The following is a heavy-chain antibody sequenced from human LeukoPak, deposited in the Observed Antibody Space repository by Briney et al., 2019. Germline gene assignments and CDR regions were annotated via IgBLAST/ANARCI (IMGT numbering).Heavy chain of an antibody. Sequence: GGSLRLSCAASGFTVRSNYMIWVRQAPGKGVEWVSVLYSGGSTYYADSVTGRFTISRDNSKNTLYLQMNSLRAEDAAVYYCARGITVARVWYDVDYWGQGALVTVAS. CDR3: ARGITVARVWYDVDY. CDR1: GFTVRSNY. V-gene: IGHV3-66*01. D-gene: IGHD3-10*01. J-gene: IGHJ4*02. CDR2: LYSGGST.